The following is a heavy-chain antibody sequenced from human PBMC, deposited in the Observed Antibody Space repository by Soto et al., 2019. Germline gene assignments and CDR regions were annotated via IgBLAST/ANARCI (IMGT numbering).Heavy chain of an antibody. CDR2: VSIGGST. CDR3: AKRRGAGGHFDY. V-gene: IGHV3-23*01. J-gene: IGHJ4*02. Sequence: GGSLRLSCAASGFTFSSYAMGWVRQGPGKGLEWVAVVSIGGSTHYADSVRDRFTISRDNSKNTLSLQMNSLTAEDTAVYFCAKRRGAGGHFDYWGQGALVTVSS. D-gene: IGHD2-15*01. CDR1: GFTFSSYA.